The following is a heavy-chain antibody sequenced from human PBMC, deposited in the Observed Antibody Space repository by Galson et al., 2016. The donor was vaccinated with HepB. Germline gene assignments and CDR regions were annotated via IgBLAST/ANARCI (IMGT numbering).Heavy chain of an antibody. D-gene: IGHD4-17*01. Sequence: SLRLSCAASGFTFDDYGLSWARQAPGKGLEWVSGINWNGGSTGYADSVKGRFTISRDNAKNSLYLQMNSLRAEDTALYYCARGMSHDYGVSADYWGQGTLVTVSS. CDR1: GFTFDDYG. V-gene: IGHV3-20*04. J-gene: IGHJ4*02. CDR2: INWNGGST. CDR3: ARGMSHDYGVSADY.